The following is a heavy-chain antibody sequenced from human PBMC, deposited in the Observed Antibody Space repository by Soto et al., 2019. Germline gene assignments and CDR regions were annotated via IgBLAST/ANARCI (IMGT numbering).Heavy chain of an antibody. V-gene: IGHV5-51*01. CDR1: GYSFTSYW. D-gene: IGHD6-13*01. CDR2: IYPGDSDT. Sequence: GESLKISCKGSGYSFTSYWIGWVRQMPGKGLEWMGIIYPGDSDTRHSPSFQGQVTISADKSISTAYLQWSSLKASDTAMYYCARGGIAAAGLPYYYYGMDVWGQGTTVTVSS. J-gene: IGHJ6*02. CDR3: ARGGIAAAGLPYYYYGMDV.